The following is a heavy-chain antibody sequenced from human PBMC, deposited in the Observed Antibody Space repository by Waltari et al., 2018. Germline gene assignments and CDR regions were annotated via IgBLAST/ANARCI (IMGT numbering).Heavy chain of an antibody. V-gene: IGHV3-7*03. D-gene: IGHD1-26*01. CDR3: ARAPTEWEPTVFDY. CDR1: GFTFSSYW. J-gene: IGHJ4*02. Sequence: EVQLVESGGGLVQPGGSLRLSCAASGFTFSSYWISWVPQAPGKGLEWVANIKQDGSEKYYVDSVKGRFTISRDNAKNSLYLQMNSLRAEDTAVYYCARAPTEWEPTVFDYWGQGTLVTVSS. CDR2: IKQDGSEK.